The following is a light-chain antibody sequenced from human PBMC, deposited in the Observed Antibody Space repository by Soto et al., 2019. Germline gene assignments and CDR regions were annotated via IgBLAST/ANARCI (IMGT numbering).Light chain of an antibody. Sequence: QCVRRHPSSVPWAPGHMVTISCTGTSSNIGAGQDVHWYRQLPGAAPKFLISDSNNRASGVPDRFSVSKSGASASLAITGLRAEDEGDYFCQSYGTSLSGLYVFGTGTKVTVL. CDR2: DSN. CDR1: SSNIGAGQD. J-gene: IGLJ1*01. CDR3: QSYGTSLSGLYV. V-gene: IGLV1-40*01.